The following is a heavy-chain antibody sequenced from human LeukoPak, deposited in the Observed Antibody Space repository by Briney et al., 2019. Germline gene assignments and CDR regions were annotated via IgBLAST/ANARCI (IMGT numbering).Heavy chain of an antibody. CDR3: ARTLTYCYDSSGYLLRAQNDY. D-gene: IGHD3-22*01. J-gene: IGHJ4*02. CDR2: INPNSGGT. V-gene: IGHV1-2*06. Sequence: ASVKVSCKASGYTFTGYYMHWVRQAPGQGLEWMGRINPNSGGTNYAQKFQGRVTMTRDTSISTAYMELSRLRSDDTAVYYCARTLTYCYDSSGYLLRAQNDYWGQGTLVTVSS. CDR1: GYTFTGYY.